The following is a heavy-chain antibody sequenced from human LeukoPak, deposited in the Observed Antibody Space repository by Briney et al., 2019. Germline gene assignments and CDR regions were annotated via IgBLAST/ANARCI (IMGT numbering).Heavy chain of an antibody. D-gene: IGHD6-19*01. CDR2: IYHSGST. J-gene: IGHJ4*02. CDR1: GGSISSSNW. Sequence: SETLSLTCAVSGGSISSSNWWSWVRQPPGKGLEWIGEIYHSGSTNYNPSLKSRVTISVDKSKNQFSLKLGSVTAADTAVYYCARGFRWLVPSFFDYWGQGTLVTVSS. CDR3: ARGFRWLVPSFFDY. V-gene: IGHV4-4*02.